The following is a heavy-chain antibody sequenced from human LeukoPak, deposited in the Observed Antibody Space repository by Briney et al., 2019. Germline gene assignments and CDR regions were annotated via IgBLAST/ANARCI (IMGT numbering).Heavy chain of an antibody. CDR3: ARAVGATAPHDTFDI. V-gene: IGHV4-4*07. CDR2: IYTSGST. CDR1: GGSISSYY. D-gene: IGHD1-26*01. J-gene: IGHJ3*02. Sequence: SETLSLTCTVSGGSISSYYWSWIRQPAGKGLEWLGRIYTSGSTNYNPSLKSRVTMSVGTSKNQFSLKLSSVTAADTAVYYCARAVGATAPHDTFDIWGQGTMVTVSS.